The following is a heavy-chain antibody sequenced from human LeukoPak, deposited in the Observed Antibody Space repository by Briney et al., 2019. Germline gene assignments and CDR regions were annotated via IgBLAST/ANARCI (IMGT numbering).Heavy chain of an antibody. Sequence: PSGTLSLTCAVSGGSISSSNWWSWVRQPPGKGLEWIGEIYHSGSTNYNPSLKSRVTISVDKSKNQFSLKLSSVTAADTAVYYCARSYYDILTGYLYFDYWGQGTLVTVSS. CDR3: ARSYYDILTGYLYFDY. J-gene: IGHJ4*02. D-gene: IGHD3-9*01. CDR1: GGSISSSNW. V-gene: IGHV4-4*02. CDR2: IYHSGST.